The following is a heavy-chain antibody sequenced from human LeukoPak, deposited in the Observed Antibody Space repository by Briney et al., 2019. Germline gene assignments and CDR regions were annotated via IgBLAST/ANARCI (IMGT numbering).Heavy chain of an antibody. V-gene: IGHV3-53*01. CDR2: IYSGGST. CDR3: ARVAARPRYYYYGMDV. J-gene: IGHJ6*02. Sequence: GGSLRLSCAASGFTVSSNYMSWVRQAPGKGLGWVSVIYSGGSTYYADSVKGRFTISRDNSKNTLYLQMNSLRAEDTAVYYCARVAARPRYYYYGMDVWGQGTTVTVSS. D-gene: IGHD6-6*01. CDR1: GFTVSSNY.